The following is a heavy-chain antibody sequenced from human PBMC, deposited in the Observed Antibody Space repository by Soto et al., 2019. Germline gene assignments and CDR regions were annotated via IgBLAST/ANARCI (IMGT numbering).Heavy chain of an antibody. CDR1: GDRVISSV. J-gene: IGHJ4*02. D-gene: IGHD5-12*01. Sequence: ASVKVSSKACGDRVISSVINWVRQATGQGLEWVGQMNPDTGYTESAGKFQGRVTMTRDISSNTAYLELSGLASEDTAVYYCAKKHSGSSLAYWGQGSLVTVSS. CDR2: MNPDTGYT. CDR3: AKKHSGSSLAY. V-gene: IGHV1-8*02.